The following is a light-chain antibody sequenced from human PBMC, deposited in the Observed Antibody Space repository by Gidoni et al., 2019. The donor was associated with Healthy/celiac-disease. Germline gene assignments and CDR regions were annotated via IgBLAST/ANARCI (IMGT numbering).Light chain of an antibody. CDR1: KSISSY. CDR3: QQSYSTPRVT. Sequence: DIQMTQSPTSLSAAVGDRVTITCRASKSISSYLNWYQQKPGKAPKLLIYAASSLQSGVPSRFSGSGSGTDFTLTISSLQPEDFATYYCQQSYSTPRVTFXGXTKVEIK. V-gene: IGKV1-39*01. J-gene: IGKJ4*01. CDR2: AAS.